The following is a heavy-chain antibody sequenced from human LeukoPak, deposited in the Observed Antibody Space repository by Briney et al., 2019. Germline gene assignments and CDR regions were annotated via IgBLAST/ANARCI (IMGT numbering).Heavy chain of an antibody. J-gene: IGHJ5*01. CDR1: GYTFTSYS. V-gene: IGHV1-18*01. CDR3: ARDQTLDS. CDR2: ISAYTGQT. Sequence: ASVKVSCKSSGYTFTSYSINWVRQAPGQGLEWMGWISAYTGQTNCAQNLQGRVTMTTDTSTSTAYMELRGLRSDDTAVYYCARDQTLDSWGQGTLVTVSS.